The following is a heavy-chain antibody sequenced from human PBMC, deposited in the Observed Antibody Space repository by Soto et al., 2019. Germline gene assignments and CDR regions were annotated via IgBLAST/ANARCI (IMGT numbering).Heavy chain of an antibody. Sequence: ASVKVSCKASGYTFTSYAMHWVRQAPGQRLEWMGWINAGNGNTKYSQKFQGRVTITRDTSASTAYMELSSLRSEDTAVYYCACYHLGTTPYGMDVRGQGTTVTVSS. D-gene: IGHD1-7*01. J-gene: IGHJ6*02. CDR2: INAGNGNT. V-gene: IGHV1-3*01. CDR3: ACYHLGTTPYGMDV. CDR1: GYTFTSYA.